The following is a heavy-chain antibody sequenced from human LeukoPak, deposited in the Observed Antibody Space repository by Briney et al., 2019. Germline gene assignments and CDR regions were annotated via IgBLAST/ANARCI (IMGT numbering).Heavy chain of an antibody. Sequence: PGGSLRLSCAASGFTFSSYSMNWVRQASGKGLEWVSSISSSSSYIYYADSVKGRFTISRDNAKNSLYLQMNSLRAEDTAVYYCARDLGSSTTMIVIWSGGGFDYWGQGTLVTVSS. D-gene: IGHD3-22*01. CDR3: ARDLGSSTTMIVIWSGGGFDY. J-gene: IGHJ4*02. CDR1: GFTFSSYS. V-gene: IGHV3-21*01. CDR2: ISSSSSYI.